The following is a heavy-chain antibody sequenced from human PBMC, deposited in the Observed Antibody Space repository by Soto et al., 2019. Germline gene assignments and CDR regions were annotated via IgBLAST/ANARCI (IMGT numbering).Heavy chain of an antibody. Sequence: QVQLQQWGAGLLKPSETLSLTCAVYGGSLSGYYWTWIRRPPGRGLEWIGEIQHSGRINYNSSLNRGVTISADTSKNQFFLKLSSVTAAGTAVYYCSRGGAADKAGNYWGKGTLVTVSS. J-gene: IGHJ4*02. CDR3: SRGGAADKAGNY. CDR2: IQHSGRI. D-gene: IGHD2-15*01. V-gene: IGHV4-34*01. CDR1: GGSLSGYY.